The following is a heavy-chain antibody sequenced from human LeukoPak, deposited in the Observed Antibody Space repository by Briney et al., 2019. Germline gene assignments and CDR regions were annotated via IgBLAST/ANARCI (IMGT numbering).Heavy chain of an antibody. Sequence: SETLSLTCTVYGGPFSGYYWSWIRQPPGKGLEWIGEINHSGNTNYNPSLKSRVTISVDTSKNQFSLKLSSVTAADTAVYYCARGQWLARVDYWGQGTLVTVSS. CDR2: INHSGNT. V-gene: IGHV4-34*01. J-gene: IGHJ4*02. D-gene: IGHD6-19*01. CDR1: GGPFSGYY. CDR3: ARGQWLARVDY.